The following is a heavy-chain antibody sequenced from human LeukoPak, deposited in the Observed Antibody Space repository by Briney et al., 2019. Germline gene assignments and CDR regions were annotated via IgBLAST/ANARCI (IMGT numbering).Heavy chain of an antibody. Sequence: GGSLRLSCAASGFTFSSYGMHWVRQAPGKGLEWVAFIRYDGSNKYYADSVKGRFTISRDNSKNTLYLQINNLRAEDTGLYHCATEVAKGGPPDNWGQGTLVTVSS. J-gene: IGHJ4*02. D-gene: IGHD2-15*01. CDR3: ATEVAKGGPPDN. CDR1: GFTFSSYG. V-gene: IGHV3-30*02. CDR2: IRYDGSNK.